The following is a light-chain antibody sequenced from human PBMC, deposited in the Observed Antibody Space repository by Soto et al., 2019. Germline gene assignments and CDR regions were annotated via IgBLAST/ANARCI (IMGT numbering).Light chain of an antibody. V-gene: IGLV1-51*01. CDR1: TSNVANNF. CDR2: DDI. CDR3: GSWDSSLTANV. J-gene: IGLJ1*01. Sequence: QSVLTQPPSVSAAPGQKVTISCSGTTSNVANNFVSWYQQFPGKAPTLLIYDDIRRPSGIPDRFSASKSGTSATLGITGLQTGDEADYYCGSWDSSLTANVFGTGTKGTVL.